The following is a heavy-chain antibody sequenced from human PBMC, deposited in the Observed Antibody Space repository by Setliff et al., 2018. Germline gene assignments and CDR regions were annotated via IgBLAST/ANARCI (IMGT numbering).Heavy chain of an antibody. V-gene: IGHV3-30*14. CDR2: ISYDGSNK. Sequence: GESLKISCAASGFTFSSYAMHWVRQAPGKGLEWVAVISYDGSNKYYADSVKGRFTISRDNSKNTLYLQMNSVRVEDTAVYYCRLWLDETLRDYWGQGTLVTVSS. D-gene: IGHD3-10*01. CDR1: GFTFSSYA. J-gene: IGHJ4*02. CDR3: RLWLDETLRDY.